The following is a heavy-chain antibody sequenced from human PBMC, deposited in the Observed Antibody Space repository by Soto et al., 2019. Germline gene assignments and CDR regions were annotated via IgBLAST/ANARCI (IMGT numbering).Heavy chain of an antibody. D-gene: IGHD3-22*01. CDR3: AREGYYDSSGYYKLIYTPREYYYYGMDV. J-gene: IGHJ6*02. Sequence: PGGSLRLSFAPSGFTFSSYCMSWVRQAPLNVLAWVANIKQDGSEKYYVDSVQGRFTISRDNDKNSLYLQMNSLRAEDTAVYYCAREGYYDSSGYYKLIYTPREYYYYGMDVWGQGTAVTVSS. CDR2: IKQDGSEK. V-gene: IGHV3-7*01. CDR1: GFTFSSYC.